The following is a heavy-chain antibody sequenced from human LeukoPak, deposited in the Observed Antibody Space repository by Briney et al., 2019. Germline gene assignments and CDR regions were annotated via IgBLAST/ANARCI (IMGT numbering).Heavy chain of an antibody. CDR2: IYYSGST. V-gene: IGHV4-39*01. CDR1: GCSISSSSCY. D-gene: IGHD2-2*01. CDR3: ARLVLAASLPNTRFYY. Sequence: SATLSLTCNVSGCSISSSSCYWGWIRQPPGKGLEWIGSIYYSGSTYYNPSLKSRVTISVDTSKNQFSLKLSSVTAADTAVYYCARLVLAASLPNTRFYYWGQGTLVTVSS. J-gene: IGHJ4*02.